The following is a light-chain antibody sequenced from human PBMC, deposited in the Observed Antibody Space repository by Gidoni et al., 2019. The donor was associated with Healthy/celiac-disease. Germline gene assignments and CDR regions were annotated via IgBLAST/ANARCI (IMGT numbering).Light chain of an antibody. Sequence: DIQMTQSPSSLSASVGDRVTITCQASQDISNYLNWYQQKPGKAPKLLIYDASKLETGVPSRFSGSGSGTDFTFTISSLQPEDIATYYCQQYDNLLATFGPGTKVDIK. V-gene: IGKV1-33*01. CDR2: DAS. J-gene: IGKJ3*01. CDR1: QDISNY. CDR3: QQYDNLLAT.